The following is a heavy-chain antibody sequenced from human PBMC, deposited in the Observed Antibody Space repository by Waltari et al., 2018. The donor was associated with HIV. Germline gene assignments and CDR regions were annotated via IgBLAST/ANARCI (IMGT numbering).Heavy chain of an antibody. CDR3: AKEQGHYCAGGTCYYGHY. V-gene: IGHV3-30*18. CDR1: GFTFNIYG. J-gene: IGHJ4*02. CDR2: ISYDETNK. Sequence: QVQLVESGGGVVQPGRSLRLSCAASGFTFNIYGMHWVRQAPGKGLEWVAFISYDETNKDYEDFVKGRFTISRDNSKNTLFLQMNSLRVEDTAVYYCAKEQGHYCAGGTCYYGHYWGQGTLVTVSS. D-gene: IGHD2-15*01.